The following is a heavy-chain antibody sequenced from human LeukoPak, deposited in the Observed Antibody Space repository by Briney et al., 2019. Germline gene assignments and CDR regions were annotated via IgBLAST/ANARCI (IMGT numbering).Heavy chain of an antibody. CDR3: ARHAAAMVKVYFDY. Sequence: SETLSLTCTVSGGSISGGGYYWSWIRQHPGKGLEWIGYIYYSGSTYYNPSLKSRVTISVDTSKNQFSLKLSSVTAADTAVYYCARHAAAMVKVYFDYWGQGTLVTVSS. V-gene: IGHV4-31*03. D-gene: IGHD5-18*01. CDR2: IYYSGST. J-gene: IGHJ4*02. CDR1: GGSISGGGYY.